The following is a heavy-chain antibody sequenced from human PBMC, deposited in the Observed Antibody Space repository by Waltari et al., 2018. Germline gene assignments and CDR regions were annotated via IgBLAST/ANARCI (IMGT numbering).Heavy chain of an antibody. CDR3: ARELVTAVAGQTYFDY. J-gene: IGHJ4*02. CDR1: GGSLSSYY. CDR2: IYYSGST. Sequence: QVQLQESGPGLVKPSETLSLTCTVSGGSLSSYYWSWLRQPPGKGLEWIGYIYYSGSTNYNPSLKSRVTISVDTSKNQFSLKLSSVTAADTAVYYCARELVTAVAGQTYFDYWGQGTLVTVSS. D-gene: IGHD6-19*01. V-gene: IGHV4-59*01.